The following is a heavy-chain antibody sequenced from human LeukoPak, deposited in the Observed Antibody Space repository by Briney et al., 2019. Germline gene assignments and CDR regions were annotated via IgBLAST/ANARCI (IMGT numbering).Heavy chain of an antibody. CDR1: GFTFSSYA. Sequence: TGGSLRLSCAASGFTFSSYAMSWVRQAPGKGLEWVSAISGSGGSTYYADSVKGRFTISRDNSKNTLYLQMNSLRAEDTAVYYCAKESRITVFGEYYFDYWGQGTLVTVSS. V-gene: IGHV3-23*01. J-gene: IGHJ4*02. CDR2: ISGSGGST. D-gene: IGHD3-3*01. CDR3: AKESRITVFGEYYFDY.